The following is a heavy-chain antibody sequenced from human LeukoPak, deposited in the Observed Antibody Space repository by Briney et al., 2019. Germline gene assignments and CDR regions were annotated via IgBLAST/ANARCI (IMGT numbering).Heavy chain of an antibody. Sequence: PGGSLRLSCAASGLTFSTYAMNCVRQAPGKGLEWVSGISGSGGSTLYADSVKGRFTISRDNSKNTLYLQMNRLRAEDTATYYCAKYRTCPPYGLDVWGQGSTVTVSS. CDR2: ISGSGGST. J-gene: IGHJ6*02. CDR1: GLTFSTYA. CDR3: AKYRTCPPYGLDV. V-gene: IGHV3-23*01. D-gene: IGHD1-26*01.